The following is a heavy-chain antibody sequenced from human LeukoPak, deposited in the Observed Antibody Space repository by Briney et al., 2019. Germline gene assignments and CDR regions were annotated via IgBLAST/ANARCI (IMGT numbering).Heavy chain of an antibody. Sequence: SETLSLTCIVSSDSISSGDYYWGWIRQPPGKGLEWIGYIYHRGNTYYNPSLQSRVTISIDRSKNQFSLKLNSVTAADTAVYYCARVPTGYSYGKDWGQGTLVTVSS. CDR3: ARVPTGYSYGKD. D-gene: IGHD5-18*01. V-gene: IGHV4-30-2*01. J-gene: IGHJ4*02. CDR2: IYHRGNT. CDR1: SDSISSGDYY.